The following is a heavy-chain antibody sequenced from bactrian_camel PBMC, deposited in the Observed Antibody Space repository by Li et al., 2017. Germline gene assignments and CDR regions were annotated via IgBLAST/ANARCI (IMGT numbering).Heavy chain of an antibody. CDR3: AAGDGRTSISNYRYCGLAAVTFGS. V-gene: IGHV3S53*01. Sequence: VQLVESGGGSAQTGGSLTLSCAATGYSYSSNCMGWFRQTPGKEREGVAVIDSEGLINYADSVKGRFTISQDNAQNTLYLQMNSLEPEDTAMYYCAAGDGRTSISNYRYCGLAAVTFGSWGQGTQVTVS. CDR2: IDSEGLI. D-gene: IGHD1*01. CDR1: GYSYSSNC. J-gene: IGHJ6*01.